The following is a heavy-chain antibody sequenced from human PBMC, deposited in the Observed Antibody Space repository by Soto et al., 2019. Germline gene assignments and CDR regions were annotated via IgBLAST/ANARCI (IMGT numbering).Heavy chain of an antibody. CDR1: GYTFTSYG. CDR2: ISAYNGNT. V-gene: IGHV1-18*04. CDR3: TNGYSRSWSRGMDV. Sequence: GASVKVCCKASGYTFTSYGISWVRQAPGQGLEWMGWISAYNGNTNYAQKLQGRVTMTTDTSTSTAYMELRSLRSDDTAVYYCTNGYSRSWSRGMDVWGQGTTVTVSS. J-gene: IGHJ6*02. D-gene: IGHD6-13*01.